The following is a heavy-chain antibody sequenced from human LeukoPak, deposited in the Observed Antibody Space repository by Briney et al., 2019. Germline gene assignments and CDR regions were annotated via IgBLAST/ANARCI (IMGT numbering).Heavy chain of an antibody. V-gene: IGHV4-4*02. CDR2: IYHSGST. J-gene: IGHJ3*02. CDR3: AREGIADAFDI. D-gene: IGHD6-13*01. CDR1: GGSISSSNW. Sequence: PSETLSLTCAVSGGSISSSNWWSWVRQPPGKGLEWIGEIYHSGSTNYNPSLESRVTISVDKSKNQFSLKLSSVTAADTAVYYCAREGIADAFDIWGQGTMVTVSS.